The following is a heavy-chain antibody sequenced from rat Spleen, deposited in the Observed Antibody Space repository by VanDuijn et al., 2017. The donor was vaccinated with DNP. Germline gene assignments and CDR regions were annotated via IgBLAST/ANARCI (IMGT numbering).Heavy chain of an antibody. CDR1: GYSITSNY. D-gene: IGHD1-11*01. J-gene: IGHJ1*01. CDR3: ARGLNYGGYSYYWYFDF. Sequence: EVQLQESGPGRVKPSQSLSLTCSVTGYSITSNYWGWIRKFPGNKMEWMGYISYSGYTRYNPSLKSRISITRDTSENQFFLQLNSVITEDTATYYCARGLNYGGYSYYWYFDFWGPGTMVTVSS. V-gene: IGHV3-1*01. CDR2: ISYSGYT.